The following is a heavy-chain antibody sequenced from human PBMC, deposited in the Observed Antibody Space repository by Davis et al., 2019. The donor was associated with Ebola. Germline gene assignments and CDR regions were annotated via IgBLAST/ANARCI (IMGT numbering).Heavy chain of an antibody. D-gene: IGHD3-10*01. CDR1: GGSFSGYY. V-gene: IGHV4-34*09. Sequence: LRLSCAVYGGSFSGYYWSWIRQPPGKGLEWIGEINHSGSTNYNPSLKSRVTISVDTSKNQFSLKLSSVTAADTAVYYCARDPDYYGSGSYAGGMDVWGQGTTVTVSS. CDR3: ARDPDYYGSGSYAGGMDV. CDR2: INHSGST. J-gene: IGHJ6*02.